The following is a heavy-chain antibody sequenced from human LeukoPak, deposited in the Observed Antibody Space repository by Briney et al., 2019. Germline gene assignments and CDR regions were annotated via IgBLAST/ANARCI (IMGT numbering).Heavy chain of an antibody. CDR1: GYTFTGYY. D-gene: IGHD2-2*01. V-gene: IGHV1-2*02. Sequence: ASVKVSCKASGYTFTGYYMHWVRQAPGQGLEWMGWINPNSGGTNYAQKFQGRVTMTRDTSISTAYMELSRLRSDDTAVYYCAREPSYCSSTSCYLTERDGNWFDPWGQGTLVTVSS. CDR3: AREPSYCSSTSCYLTERDGNWFDP. CDR2: INPNSGGT. J-gene: IGHJ5*02.